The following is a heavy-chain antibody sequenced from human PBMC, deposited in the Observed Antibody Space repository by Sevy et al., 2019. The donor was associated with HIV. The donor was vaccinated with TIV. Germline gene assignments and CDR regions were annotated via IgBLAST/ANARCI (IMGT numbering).Heavy chain of an antibody. Sequence: GGSLRRSCEASGFTFSNSYMSWVRQSPGKGLEWVSYISSRGSTIYYAESVKGRFTISRDNAKNSLYLQMNGLRDDDTAVYYCARDLVVFYGSGNYSNYRMDIWGQGTTVTVSS. CDR3: ARDLVVFYGSGNYSNYRMDI. CDR2: ISSRGSTI. J-gene: IGHJ6*02. CDR1: GFTFSNSY. D-gene: IGHD3-10*01. V-gene: IGHV3-11*01.